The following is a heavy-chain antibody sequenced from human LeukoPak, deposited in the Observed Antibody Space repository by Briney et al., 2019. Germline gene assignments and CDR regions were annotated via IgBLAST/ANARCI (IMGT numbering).Heavy chain of an antibody. CDR1: GFTFSSYA. Sequence: GGSLRLSCAASGFTFSSYAMHWVRQAPGKGLEYVSAISSNGGSTYYANSVKGRFTISRDNSKNTLYLQMNSLRAEDTAVYYCARGKYYYDRFPPDYWGQGTLVTVSS. D-gene: IGHD3-22*01. J-gene: IGHJ4*02. CDR2: ISSNGGST. CDR3: ARGKYYYDRFPPDY. V-gene: IGHV3-64*01.